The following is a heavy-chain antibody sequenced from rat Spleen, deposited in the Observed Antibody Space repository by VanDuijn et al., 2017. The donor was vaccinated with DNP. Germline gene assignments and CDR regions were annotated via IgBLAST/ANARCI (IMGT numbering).Heavy chain of an antibody. CDR1: GFTFSDYY. CDR2: ISTSGGST. Sequence: EVQLVESDGGLVQPGRSLKLSCAVSGFTFSDYYMAWVRQAPKKGLEWVATISTSGGSTYYRDSVKGRFTISRDNAQNTLYLQVNSLRSEDTATYFCTRHRTIMPYYYAMDAWGQGASVTVSS. D-gene: IGHD1-12*01. CDR3: TRHRTIMPYYYAMDA. V-gene: IGHV5-25*01. J-gene: IGHJ4*01.